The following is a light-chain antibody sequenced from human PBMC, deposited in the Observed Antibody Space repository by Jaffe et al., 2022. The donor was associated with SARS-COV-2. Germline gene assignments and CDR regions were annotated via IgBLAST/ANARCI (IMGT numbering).Light chain of an antibody. J-gene: IGLJ3*02. CDR3: SSWDDRLSAWV. Sequence: QSVLTQPPSASGTPGQRVTISCSGGTSNIGQNYVFWYQQLPGAAPKLLIYRIYQRPSGVPDRFSGSKSGTSASLAISGLRSEDEADYYCSSWDDRLSAWVFGGGTKLTVL. CDR2: RIY. V-gene: IGLV1-47*01. CDR1: TSNIGQNY.